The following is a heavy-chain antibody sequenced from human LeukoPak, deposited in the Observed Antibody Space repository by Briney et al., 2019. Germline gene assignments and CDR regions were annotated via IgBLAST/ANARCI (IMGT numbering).Heavy chain of an antibody. CDR1: GGSISSSNW. Sequence: SETLSLTCAVSGGSISSSNWWSWVRQPPGKGLEWIGEIYHSGSTNYNPSLKSRVTISVNKSNSQLSLKLSSVTAADTAVYYCARGDASGYPDYWGQGTLVTVSS. CDR2: IYHSGST. J-gene: IGHJ4*02. V-gene: IGHV4-4*02. CDR3: ARGDASGYPDY. D-gene: IGHD3-22*01.